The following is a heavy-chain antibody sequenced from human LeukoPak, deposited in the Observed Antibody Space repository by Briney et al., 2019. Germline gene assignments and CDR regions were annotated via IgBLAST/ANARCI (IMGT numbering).Heavy chain of an antibody. CDR3: ARVPRLRYCSSTSCYAEY. D-gene: IGHD2-2*01. Sequence: SVKVSCKASGGTFSSYAISWVRQAPGQGLEWMGGIIPIFGTANYAQKFQGRVTITTDESTSTAYMELSSLRSEDTAVYYCARVPRLRYCSSTSCYAEYWSQGTLVTVSS. J-gene: IGHJ4*02. CDR1: GGTFSSYA. CDR2: IIPIFGTA. V-gene: IGHV1-69*05.